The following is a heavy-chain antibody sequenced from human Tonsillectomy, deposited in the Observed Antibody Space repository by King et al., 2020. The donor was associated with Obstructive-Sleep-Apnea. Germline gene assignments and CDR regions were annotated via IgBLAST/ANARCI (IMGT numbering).Heavy chain of an antibody. CDR2: INYSGNT. J-gene: IGHJ6*02. CDR3: ARLDIEYSYRYGMDV. Sequence: QLQESGPGLVKPSETLSLTCTVSGASIGSSNYYWGWIRQPPGKGLEWIGSINYSGNTYYNPSLRSRVTISIDTSKNQLSLRLTSVTAADTAVYYCARLDIEYSYRYGMDVWGQGTTVIVSS. CDR1: GASIGSSNYY. V-gene: IGHV4-39*07. D-gene: IGHD2-2*03.